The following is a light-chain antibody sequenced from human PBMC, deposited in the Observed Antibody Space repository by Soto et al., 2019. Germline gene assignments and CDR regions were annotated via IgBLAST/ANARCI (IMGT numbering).Light chain of an antibody. Sequence: QSVLTQPPSASGTPGQRVTISCSGSSSNIGNNTVNWYQQLPGTAPKLLIYGNNHRTSGVPDRFFGSKSGTSASLANSGLQSEDEADYFCAAWDDSLNGPVFGGGTKLTVL. J-gene: IGLJ3*02. V-gene: IGLV1-44*01. CDR3: AAWDDSLNGPV. CDR2: GNN. CDR1: SSNIGNNT.